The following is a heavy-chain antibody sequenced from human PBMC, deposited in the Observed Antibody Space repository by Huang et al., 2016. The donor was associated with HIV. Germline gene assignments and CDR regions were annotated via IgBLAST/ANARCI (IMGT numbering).Heavy chain of an antibody. Sequence: QVQLVQSGAEVKTPGASVKVSCKASGGTFSKYAISWVRQAPGQGLGWMGGSTPMFGTPNYARKFQGRVTITADDSTSTTYVEVSSLRSEDTALYYCARGQLGSYGDYDVLYWGQGTLVTVSS. V-gene: IGHV1-69*13. D-gene: IGHD4-17*01. CDR3: ARGQLGSYGDYDVLY. CDR2: STPMFGTP. CDR1: GGTFSKYA. J-gene: IGHJ4*02.